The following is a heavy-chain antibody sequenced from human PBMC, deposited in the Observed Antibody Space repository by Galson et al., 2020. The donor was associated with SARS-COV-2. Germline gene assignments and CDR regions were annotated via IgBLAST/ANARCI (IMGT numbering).Heavy chain of an antibody. J-gene: IGHJ6*02. Sequence: SGPTLVKPTHTLTLTCTFSWFSLSTSGMCVSWIRQPPGKALEWLALIDWDDDKYYSTSLKTSLTISKDTSKNQVVLTMTNMDPVDTATYYWARIGIEMGTIGHYYCYGLDVWGQGTTVTVSS. CDR2: IDWDDDK. CDR1: WFSLSTSGMC. V-gene: IGHV2-70*01. D-gene: IGHD5-12*01. CDR3: ARIGIEMGTIGHYYCYGLDV.